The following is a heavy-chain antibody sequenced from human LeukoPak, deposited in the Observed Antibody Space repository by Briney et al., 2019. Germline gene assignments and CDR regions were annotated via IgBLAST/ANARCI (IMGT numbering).Heavy chain of an antibody. CDR3: ARGGTTLDY. Sequence: GGSLRLSCAASGFTFSSYNMNWVRQAPGKGLEWVSSISGSSIYTYYADSVKGRFTVSRDNAKNSLYLQMNSLRAEDTAVYYCARGGTTLDYWGQGTLVTVSS. V-gene: IGHV3-21*01. J-gene: IGHJ4*02. D-gene: IGHD1-1*01. CDR2: ISGSSIYT. CDR1: GFTFSSYN.